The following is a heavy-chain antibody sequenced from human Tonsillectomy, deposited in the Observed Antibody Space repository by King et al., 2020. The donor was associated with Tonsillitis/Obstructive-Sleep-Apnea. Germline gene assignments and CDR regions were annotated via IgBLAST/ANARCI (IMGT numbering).Heavy chain of an antibody. J-gene: IGHJ4*02. CDR3: AREDTTTMSY. CDR1: GFTFSSYW. CDR2: INSDGCSI. V-gene: IGHV3-74*01. Sequence: VQLVESGGGLVQPGGSLRLSCAASGFTFSSYWMHWVRQAPGKGLVWVSRINSDGCSISYADSVKGRFTISRDNAKNTLFLQMNRLRAEDTAVYYCAREDTTTMSYWGQGTLVTVSS. D-gene: IGHD5-18*01.